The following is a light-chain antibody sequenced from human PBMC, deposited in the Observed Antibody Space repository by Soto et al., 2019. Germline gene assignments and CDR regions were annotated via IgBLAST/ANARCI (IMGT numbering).Light chain of an antibody. Sequence: QSALTQPDSVSGSPGQSITISCTGTSSDVGAYDYVSWYQQHPGEVPKLMIFDVSDRPSGVSNRLAGSKSGNTASLTIAGLQAEYCADYYCSSFTTSTSYVFGTGTKLTVL. V-gene: IGLV2-14*03. CDR3: SSFTTSTSYV. J-gene: IGLJ1*01. CDR2: DVS. CDR1: SSDVGAYDY.